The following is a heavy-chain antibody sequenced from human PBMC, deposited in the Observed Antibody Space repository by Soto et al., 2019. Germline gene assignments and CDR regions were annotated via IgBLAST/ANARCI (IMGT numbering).Heavy chain of an antibody. Sequence: SETLSLTCTVSGGSISIGGYYWSWIRHHPGKGLEWIGYIYYSGSTYYNPSLKSRVTISVDTSKNQFSLKLSSVTAADTAVYYCASYICSGGSCYSLDYWGQGTLVTVSS. V-gene: IGHV4-31*03. CDR2: IYYSGST. CDR1: GGSISIGGYY. D-gene: IGHD2-15*01. CDR3: ASYICSGGSCYSLDY. J-gene: IGHJ4*02.